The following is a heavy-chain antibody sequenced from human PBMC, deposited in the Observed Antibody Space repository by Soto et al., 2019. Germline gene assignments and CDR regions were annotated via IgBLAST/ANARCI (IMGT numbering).Heavy chain of an antibody. V-gene: IGHV4-34*01. Sequence: QVQLQQWGAGLLKPSETLSLTCAVYGGSFSGYYWSWIRQPPGKGLEWIGEINHSGSTNYNPSLKSRVSISVDTSKNQFSLKLSSVTAADTAVYYCARGSRPLGTYYYYSYMDVWGKGTTVTVSS. D-gene: IGHD3-3*02. CDR2: INHSGST. CDR1: GGSFSGYY. J-gene: IGHJ6*03. CDR3: ARGSRPLGTYYYYSYMDV.